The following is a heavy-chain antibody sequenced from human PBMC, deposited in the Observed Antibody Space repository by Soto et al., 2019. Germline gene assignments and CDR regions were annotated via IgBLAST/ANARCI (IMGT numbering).Heavy chain of an antibody. V-gene: IGHV4-30-4*01. CDR3: ARSLTPQLGGSGPFDY. D-gene: IGHD6-6*01. CDR1: GGSISSGDYY. CDR2: IYYSGST. Sequence: QVQLQESGPGLVKPSQTLSLTCTVSGGSISSGDYYWSWIRQPPGKGLEWIGYIYYSGSTYYNPSLKSRVTISVDTSKNQFSLKLSSVTAADTAVYYCARSLTPQLGGSGPFDYWGQGTLVTVSS. J-gene: IGHJ4*02.